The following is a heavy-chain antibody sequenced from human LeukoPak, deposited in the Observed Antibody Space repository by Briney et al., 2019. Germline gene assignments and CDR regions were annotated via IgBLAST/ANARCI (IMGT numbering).Heavy chain of an antibody. V-gene: IGHV4-39*01. Sequence: KASETLSLTCTVSGGSISSSSYYWGWIRQPSGKGLEWIGSIYYSGSTYYNPSLKSRVTISVDTSKNQFSLKLSSVTAADTAVYYCARLGGITMVRGVIFDYWGQGTLVTVSS. J-gene: IGHJ4*02. CDR3: ARLGGITMVRGVIFDY. D-gene: IGHD3-10*01. CDR1: GGSISSSSYY. CDR2: IYYSGST.